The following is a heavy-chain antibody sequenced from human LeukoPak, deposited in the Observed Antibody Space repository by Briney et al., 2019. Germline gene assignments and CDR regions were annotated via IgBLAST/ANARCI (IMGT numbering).Heavy chain of an antibody. CDR1: GGSIRSGDYY. CDR3: ARAVGDFWSGYSAFDI. V-gene: IGHV4-30-4*08. Sequence: PSQTLSLTCTVSGGSIRSGDYYWSWIRQPPGKGLEWIGYIYYSGSTYYNPSLKSRVTISVDTSKNQFSLKLSSVTAADTAMYYCARAVGDFWSGYSAFDIWGQGTMVTVSS. J-gene: IGHJ3*02. CDR2: IYYSGST. D-gene: IGHD3-3*01.